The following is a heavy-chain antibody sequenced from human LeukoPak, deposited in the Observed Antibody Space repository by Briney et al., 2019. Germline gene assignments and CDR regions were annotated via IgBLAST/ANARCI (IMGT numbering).Heavy chain of an antibody. V-gene: IGHV3-30*02. D-gene: IGHD6-13*01. CDR3: AKIIAAAGYYYYYYMDV. CDR2: IRYDGSNK. J-gene: IGHJ6*03. CDR1: GFTFSSYG. Sequence: GASLRLSCAASGFTFSSYGMHWVRQAPGKGLEWVAFIRYDGSNKYYAGSVKGRFTISRDNSKNTLYLQMNSLRAEDTAVYYCAKIIAAAGYYYYYYMDVWGKGTTVTVSS.